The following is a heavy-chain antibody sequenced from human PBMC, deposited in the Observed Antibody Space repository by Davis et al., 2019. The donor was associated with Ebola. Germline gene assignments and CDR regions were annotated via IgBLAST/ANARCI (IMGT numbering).Heavy chain of an antibody. CDR3: ARRILISSRGGMDV. CDR2: SSISVI. J-gene: IGHJ6*02. CDR1: GFTFSIYS. Sequence: PGGSLRLSCVASGFTFSIYSLNWVRQAPGKEPEWVSHSSISVIAYAESVKGRFTVSRDNAQNSLHLQMNSLRDEDTGVYYCARRILISSRGGMDVWGQGTTVTVSS. D-gene: IGHD2-8*01. V-gene: IGHV3-48*02.